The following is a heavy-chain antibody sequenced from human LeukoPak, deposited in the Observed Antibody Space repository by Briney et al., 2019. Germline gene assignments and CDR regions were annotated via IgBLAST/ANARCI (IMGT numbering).Heavy chain of an antibody. CDR3: ARDCRLNCARQPGFDS. D-gene: IGHD1-1*01. CDR1: GFTFSSYS. V-gene: IGHV3-48*02. CDR2: ISSSGSTI. Sequence: GGSLRLSCAASGFTFSSYSMNWVRQAPGKGLEWVSYISSSGSTIYYADSVKGRLTISRDNAKNSPYLQLSSLRDEDTAVYYCARDCRLNCARQPGFDSWGQGTLVTVSS. J-gene: IGHJ5*01.